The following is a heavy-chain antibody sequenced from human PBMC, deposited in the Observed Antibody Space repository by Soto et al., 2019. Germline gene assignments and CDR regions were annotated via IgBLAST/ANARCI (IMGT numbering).Heavy chain of an antibody. CDR3: ARDHELAYCGGDCSRGAFDI. CDR2: TSAYNGNT. Sequence: GASVKVSCKASGYTFTSYGISWVRQAPGQGLEWMGWTSAYNGNTNYAQKFQGRVTMTTDTSTSTAYMELRSLTSDDTAVYYCARDHELAYCGGDCSRGAFDIWGQGTMVTVS. V-gene: IGHV1-18*01. CDR1: GYTFTSYG. D-gene: IGHD2-21*02. J-gene: IGHJ3*02.